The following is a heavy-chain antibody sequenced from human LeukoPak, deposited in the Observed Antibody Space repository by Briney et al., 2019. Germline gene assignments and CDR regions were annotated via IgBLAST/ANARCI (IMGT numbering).Heavy chain of an antibody. V-gene: IGHV3-48*02. Sequence: PGGSLRLSCAASGFTFSSYSMNWVRQAPGKGLVWVSYITSSSSTIYYADSVKGRFTISRDNAKSSLYLQMNSLRDEDTAVYYCARYSSGWIDSWGQGTLVTVSS. CDR2: ITSSSSTI. CDR1: GFTFSSYS. D-gene: IGHD6-19*01. CDR3: ARYSSGWIDS. J-gene: IGHJ4*02.